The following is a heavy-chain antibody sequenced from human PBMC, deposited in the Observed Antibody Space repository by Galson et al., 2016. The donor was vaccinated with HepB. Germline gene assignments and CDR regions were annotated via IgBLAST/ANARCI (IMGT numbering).Heavy chain of an antibody. CDR3: AWGMVFARD. CDR2: ISYAGPKK. D-gene: IGHD2-8*01. Sequence: SLRLSCAATGFPFSNYGMHWGRQAPGKGLEWAAVISYAGPKKYYADSVKGRFTITRDNSNNPLYLQMNSLRVEDPAVYYCAWGMVFARDWGQGTLVTVSS. J-gene: IGHJ4*02. V-gene: IGHV3-30*03. CDR1: GFPFSNYG.